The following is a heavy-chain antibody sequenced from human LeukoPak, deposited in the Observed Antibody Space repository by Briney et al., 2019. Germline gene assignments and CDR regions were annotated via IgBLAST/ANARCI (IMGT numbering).Heavy chain of an antibody. CDR3: AKDPAGPLNWFDP. Sequence: GGSLRLSCAASGFTFSSYSMNWVRQAPGKRLEWVSAISGSGGSTYYADSVKGRFTISRDNSKNTLYLQMNSLRAEDTAVYYCAKDPAGPLNWFDPWGQGTLVTVSS. V-gene: IGHV3-23*01. CDR2: ISGSGGST. CDR1: GFTFSSYS. J-gene: IGHJ5*02.